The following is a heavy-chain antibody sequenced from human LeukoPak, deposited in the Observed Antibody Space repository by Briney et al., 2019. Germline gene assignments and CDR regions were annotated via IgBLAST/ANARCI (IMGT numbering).Heavy chain of an antibody. Sequence: PSETLSLTCTVSGGSISSSSYYWGWIRQPPGKGLEWIGSIYYSGSTYYNPSLKSRVTISVDTSKNQFSLKLSSVTAADTAVYYCARRRRDAFDIWGQGTMVTVSS. CDR3: ARRRRDAFDI. CDR2: IYYSGST. V-gene: IGHV4-39*01. J-gene: IGHJ3*02. CDR1: GGSISSSSYY.